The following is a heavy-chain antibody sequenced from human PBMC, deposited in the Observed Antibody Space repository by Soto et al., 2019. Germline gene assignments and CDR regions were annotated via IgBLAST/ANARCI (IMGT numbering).Heavy chain of an antibody. CDR2: IYYSGST. CDR1: GGSISSSSYH. D-gene: IGHD1-26*01. Sequence: PSETLSLTCTVSGGSISSSSYHWGWIRPPTGKGLEWIGSIYYSGSTYYNPALSSRVAISVDTSKNQFSLMLSSGTAAETAVYYWARGPERWYRRIEYFQHWGQGTLVTVSS. V-gene: IGHV4-39*01. J-gene: IGHJ1*01. CDR3: ARGPERWYRRIEYFQH.